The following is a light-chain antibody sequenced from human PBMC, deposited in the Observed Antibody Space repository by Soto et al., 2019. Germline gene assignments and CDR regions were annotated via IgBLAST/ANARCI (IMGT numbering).Light chain of an antibody. CDR2: QNS. J-gene: IGLJ2*01. CDR3: QAWDSSFVV. Sequence: SYELTQPPSVAVSPGQTASITCSGDKLGDKYVCWYQQKPGQSPVLVIYQNSKRPSGIPERFSGSNSGNTATLTISGTQAMDESDFYCQAWDSSFVVFGGGTQLTVL. CDR1: KLGDKY. V-gene: IGLV3-1*01.